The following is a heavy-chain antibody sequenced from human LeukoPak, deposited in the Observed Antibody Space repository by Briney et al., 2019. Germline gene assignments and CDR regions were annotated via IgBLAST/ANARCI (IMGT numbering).Heavy chain of an antibody. CDR1: GGSISSGGYY. J-gene: IGHJ4*02. V-gene: IGHV4-31*03. CDR2: IYYSGGT. D-gene: IGHD3-10*01. Sequence: SETLSLTCTVSGGSISSGGYYWSWIRHHPGKGLEWIGYIYYSGGTYYNPSLKSRVTISVDTSKNQFSLKLSSVTAADTAVYYCVRYSYYYASGSQFDYWGQGTLVTVSS. CDR3: VRYSYYYASGSQFDY.